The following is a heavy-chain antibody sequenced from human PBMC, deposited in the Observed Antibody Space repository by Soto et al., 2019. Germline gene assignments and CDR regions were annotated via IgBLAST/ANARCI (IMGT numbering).Heavy chain of an antibody. CDR1: GDSVSSNSAA. CDR2: TYYRSKWYN. V-gene: IGHV6-1*01. D-gene: IGHD5-18*01. J-gene: IGHJ5*02. Sequence: TLSLTCAISGDSVSSNSAAWNWIRQSPSRGLEWLGRTYYRSKWYNDYAVSVKSRISINPDTSKNRFSLQLNSVTPEDTAVYYCARGVGYSYGYWFDPWGQGTLVTVSS. CDR3: ARGVGYSYGYWFDP.